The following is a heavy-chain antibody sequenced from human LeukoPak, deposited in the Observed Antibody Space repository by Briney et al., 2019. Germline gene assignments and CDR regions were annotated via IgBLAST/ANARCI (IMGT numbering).Heavy chain of an antibody. V-gene: IGHV5-51*01. CDR1: GYRFTSYS. CDR2: IYPGDSNT. CDR3: ARHLAFDI. Sequence: GASLKISCKGSGYRFTSYSIGWVRQMPGKGLEWMGIIYPGDSNTRYSPSFQGQVTISADKSISTAYLQWISLKASDTAIYYCARHLAFDIWGQGTMVTVSS. J-gene: IGHJ3*02.